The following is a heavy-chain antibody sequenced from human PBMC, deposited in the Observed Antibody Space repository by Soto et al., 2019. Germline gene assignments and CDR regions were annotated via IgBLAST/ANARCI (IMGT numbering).Heavy chain of an antibody. D-gene: IGHD2-2*01. CDR2: IYYSGST. CDR1: GGSISSSSYY. CDR3: ANKVEDIGVVPAGYFDY. V-gene: IGHV4-39*01. J-gene: IGHJ4*02. Sequence: SDTLSLTCTVSGGSISSSSYYWGWILHPPGKGPEWIGSIYYSGSTYYNPSLKSRVTISVDTSKNQFSLKLSSVTAADTAVYYCANKVEDIGVVPAGYFDYWGQGTLVTVSS.